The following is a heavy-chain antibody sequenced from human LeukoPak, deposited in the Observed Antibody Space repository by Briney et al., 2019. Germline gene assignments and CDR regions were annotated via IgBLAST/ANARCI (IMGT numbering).Heavy chain of an antibody. D-gene: IGHD1-7*01. Sequence: SETLSLTCGVYGGSFSGYYWTWIRQPPGKGLEWIGEINHSGSTKYNPSLKSRVTISVDTSKNQFSLRLSSVTAADTAVYYCAREITGTTWAFDIWGQGTLVTVSS. J-gene: IGHJ3*02. V-gene: IGHV4-34*01. CDR2: INHSGST. CDR1: GGSFSGYY. CDR3: AREITGTTWAFDI.